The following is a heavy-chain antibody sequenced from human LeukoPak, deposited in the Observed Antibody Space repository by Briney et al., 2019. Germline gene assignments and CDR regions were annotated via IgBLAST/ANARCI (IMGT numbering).Heavy chain of an antibody. Sequence: GASVKVSCKASGYTFTTYAMNWVRQAPGQGLEWMGGIIPIFGTANYAQKFQGRVTITADESTSTAYMELRSLRSDDTAVYYCARVRYYDSSGYYWLPDYYYYMDVWGKGTTVTVSS. V-gene: IGHV1-69*13. CDR3: ARVRYYDSSGYYWLPDYYYYMDV. CDR2: IIPIFGTA. D-gene: IGHD3-22*01. J-gene: IGHJ6*03. CDR1: GYTFTTYA.